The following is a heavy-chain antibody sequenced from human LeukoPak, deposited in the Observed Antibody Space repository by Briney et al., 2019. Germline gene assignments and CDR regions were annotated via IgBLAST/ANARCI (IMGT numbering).Heavy chain of an antibody. CDR1: GFTFSRYW. J-gene: IGHJ4*02. Sequence: GGSLTLSCAASGFTFSRYWMHWVRQAPGKGLVWVSRINSGGTSTTYADSVRGRFTISRDNAKNTLYLQVNSLRAEDTAVYYCARVKGSGWYEVDYWGQGTLVTVSS. CDR2: INSGGTST. CDR3: ARVKGSGWYEVDY. V-gene: IGHV3-74*01. D-gene: IGHD6-19*01.